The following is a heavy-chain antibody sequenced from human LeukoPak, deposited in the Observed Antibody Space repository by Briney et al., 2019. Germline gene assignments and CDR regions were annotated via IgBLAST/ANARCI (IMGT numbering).Heavy chain of an antibody. V-gene: IGHV1-58*01. CDR3: ARDWRVTGTTSARGVGY. CDR1: GFTFTSSA. Sequence: RASVKVSCKASGFTFTSSAVQWVRQARGQRLEWIGWIVVGSGSTKYAQKFQERVTITRDMSTRTAHMELSSLRSDDTAVYYCARDWRVTGTTSARGVGYWGQGTLVTVSS. D-gene: IGHD1-7*01. CDR2: IVVGSGST. J-gene: IGHJ4*02.